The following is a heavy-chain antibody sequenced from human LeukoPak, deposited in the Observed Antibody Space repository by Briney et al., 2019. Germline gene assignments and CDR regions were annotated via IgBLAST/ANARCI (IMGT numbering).Heavy chain of an antibody. CDR3: AHRNTTMVRVDY. J-gene: IGHJ4*02. D-gene: IGHD5-18*01. CDR2: ISGSGGST. Sequence: GGSLRLSCAASGFTFSSYAMSWVRQAPGKGLEWVSAISGSGGSTYYADSVKGRFTISRDNSKNTLYLQMSSLKTEDTAVYFCAHRNTTMVRVDYWGQGTLVTVSS. CDR1: GFTFSSYA. V-gene: IGHV3-23*01.